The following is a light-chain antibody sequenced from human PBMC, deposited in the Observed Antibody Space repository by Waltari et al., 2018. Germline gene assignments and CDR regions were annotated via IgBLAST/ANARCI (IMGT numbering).Light chain of an antibody. V-gene: IGLV1-40*01. J-gene: IGLJ3*02. CDR3: QSFDSNVRGGVV. CDR2: GTN. Sequence: QSILTQPTSVSGAPGQRVTISCTGSSSNIGAGHDVHWYQAFPGTAPKLLIYGTNTRPSGVPDRFSGSKSGSSASLAINGLQAEDEADYYYQSFDSNVRGGVVFGGGTKVTVL. CDR1: SSNIGAGHD.